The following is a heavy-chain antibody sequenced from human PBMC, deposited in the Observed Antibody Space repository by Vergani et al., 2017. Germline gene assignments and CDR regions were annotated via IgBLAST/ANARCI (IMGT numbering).Heavy chain of an antibody. Sequence: EVQLVESGGGLVQPGGSLRLSCAASGFTFSSYWMSWVRQAPGKGLEWVANIKQDGSEKYYVDSVKGRFTISRDNAKNSLYLQMNSLRAEDTAVYYCAREVGSWLYAFDICGQGTMVTVSS. CDR2: IKQDGSEK. D-gene: IGHD6-13*01. J-gene: IGHJ3*02. V-gene: IGHV3-7*01. CDR1: GFTFSSYW. CDR3: AREVGSWLYAFDI.